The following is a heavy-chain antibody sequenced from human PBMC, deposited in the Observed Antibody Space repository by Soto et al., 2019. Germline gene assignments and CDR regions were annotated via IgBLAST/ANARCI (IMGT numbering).Heavy chain of an antibody. J-gene: IGHJ5*02. V-gene: IGHV1-18*01. Sequence: GASMKVSCKASGYTFTSYGISWVRQAPGQGLEWMGRISAYNGKANYAQKFQGRVTMTADKSTSTAYMELSSLRSEDTAVYYCYLRAKNKKNWFDPWGQGTLVTVSS. CDR3: YLRAKNKKNWFDP. CDR2: ISAYNGKA. CDR1: GYTFTSYG. D-gene: IGHD1-26*01.